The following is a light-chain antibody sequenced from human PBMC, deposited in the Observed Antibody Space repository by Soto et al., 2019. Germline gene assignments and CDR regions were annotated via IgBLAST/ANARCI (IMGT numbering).Light chain of an antibody. CDR2: DVR. CDR1: SSDVGAYNY. Sequence: QSVLTQPLSVSGSPGQSGTISCTGTSSDVGAYNYVSWYQQHPGKAPKLVISDVRKRPSGVPDRFSGSKSGNTASLTISGLQAEDEADYYCCSYAGSFLKVFGTGTKVTVL. V-gene: IGLV2-11*01. J-gene: IGLJ1*01. CDR3: CSYAGSFLKV.